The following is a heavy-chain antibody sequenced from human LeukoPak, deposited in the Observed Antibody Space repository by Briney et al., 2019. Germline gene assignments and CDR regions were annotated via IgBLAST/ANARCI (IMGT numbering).Heavy chain of an antibody. CDR2: ISYDGSNK. CDR3: VSFYETY. D-gene: IGHD2/OR15-2a*01. J-gene: IGHJ4*02. Sequence: GGSLRLSCAASGFTFSSYAMHWVRQAPGKGLEWVAVISYDGSNKYYADSVKGRFTISRDNSKNTVYLQMNSLRAEDTAVYYCVSFYETYWGRGTLVTVSS. CDR1: GFTFSSYA. V-gene: IGHV3-30-3*01.